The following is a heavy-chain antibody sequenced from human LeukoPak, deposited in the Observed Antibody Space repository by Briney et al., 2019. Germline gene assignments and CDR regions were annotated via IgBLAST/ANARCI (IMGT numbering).Heavy chain of an antibody. Sequence: SETLSLTCTVSGGSISSSKYYWGWIRQPPGKGLEWIGNIYDSGSTYYNASLQSRVTISIDTSKNQFSLRLSSVTAADTAKYYCAKSGGYGLIDYWGQGTLVTVSS. CDR3: AKSGGYGLIDY. CDR1: GGSISSSKYY. D-gene: IGHD1-26*01. CDR2: IYDSGST. V-gene: IGHV4-39*01. J-gene: IGHJ4*02.